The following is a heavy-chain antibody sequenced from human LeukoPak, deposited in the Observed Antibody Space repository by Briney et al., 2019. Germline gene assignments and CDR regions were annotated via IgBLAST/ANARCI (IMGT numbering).Heavy chain of an antibody. CDR1: GFTFSDYY. V-gene: IGHV3-11*04. J-gene: IGHJ4*02. CDR3: ASGRSEPPDYSNG. CDR2: ISSSGSTI. D-gene: IGHD4-11*01. Sequence: KAGGSLRLSCAASGFTFSDYYMSWIRQAPGKGLEWVSYISSSGSTIYYADSVKGRFTISRDNAKNSLYLQMNSLRAEDTAVYYCASGRSEPPDYSNGWGQGTLVTVSS.